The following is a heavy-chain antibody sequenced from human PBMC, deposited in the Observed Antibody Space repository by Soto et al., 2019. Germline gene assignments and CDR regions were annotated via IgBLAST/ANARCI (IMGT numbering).Heavy chain of an antibody. CDR2: INQSGGT. CDR1: GGSFSGYY. J-gene: IGHJ4*02. CDR3: ARTYSSSWSPSDY. V-gene: IGHV4-34*01. D-gene: IGHD6-13*01. Sequence: VQLQQWGAGLLKPSETLSLTCAVYGGSFSGYYWSWIRQPPGKGLEWIGEINQSGGTNYNPSLMSRVHISVDTSQDQFSLTLSPVTAAGTAVYYCARTYSSSWSPSDYWGQGTLVTASS.